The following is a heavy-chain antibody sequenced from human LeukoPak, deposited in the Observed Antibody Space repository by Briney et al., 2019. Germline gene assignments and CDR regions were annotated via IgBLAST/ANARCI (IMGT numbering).Heavy chain of an antibody. CDR1: GFTVSSNY. CDR2: IYSGGST. V-gene: IGHV3-53*01. CDR3: ARIDYCGGDCYYFDY. J-gene: IGHJ4*02. Sequence: GGSLRLSCAASGFTVSSNYMSWVRQAPGKGLEWVSVIYSGGSTYYADSVKGRFTISRDNSKNTLYLQMNSLRAEDTAVYYCARIDYCGGDCYYFDYWGQGTLVTVSS. D-gene: IGHD2-21*02.